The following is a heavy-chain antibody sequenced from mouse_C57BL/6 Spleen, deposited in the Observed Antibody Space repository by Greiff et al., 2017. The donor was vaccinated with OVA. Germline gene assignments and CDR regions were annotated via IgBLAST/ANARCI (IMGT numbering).Heavy chain of an antibody. CDR2: IHPNCGTT. V-gene: IGHV1-39*01. J-gene: IGHJ4*01. CDR3: ARDYIGGAMDY. CDR1: GYPLTDYN. D-gene: IGHD1-3*01. Sequence: VQPKQSGPEPVKPGASVKISCQASGYPLTDYNMNWVKQSTGKSPECIGVIHPNCGTTTSNQKVKTKATLTVDTSSSTAYMQLNSLTSEDSAVYYCARDYIGGAMDYWGQGTSVTVSS.